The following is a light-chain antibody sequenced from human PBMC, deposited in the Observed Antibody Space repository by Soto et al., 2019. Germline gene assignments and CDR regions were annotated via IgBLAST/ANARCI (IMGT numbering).Light chain of an antibody. CDR2: EAT. CDR3: CSFAGSSLVV. CDR1: SSDVGTYTL. J-gene: IGLJ2*01. V-gene: IGLV2-23*01. Sequence: QSALTQPASVSGSPGESITISCTGTSSDVGTYTLVSLYQQRPGKAPKLIIYEATKRPSGVSHRFSGSRSGSTASLTISGLQADDEADYFCCSFAGSSLVVFGGRTKLTVL.